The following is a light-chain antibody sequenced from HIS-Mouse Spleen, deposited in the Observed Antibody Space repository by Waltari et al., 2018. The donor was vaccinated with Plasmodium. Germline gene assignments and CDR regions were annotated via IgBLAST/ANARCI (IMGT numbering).Light chain of an antibody. CDR3: QQYGSSGT. CDR2: GAS. Sequence: EIVLTHSPGTLSSSPGERATLSCRASQSVSSSYLAWYQQQPGQAPRLLIYGASSRATGIPDRFSGSGSGTDFTLTISRLEPEDYAVYYCQQYGSSGTFGQGTKVEIK. V-gene: IGKV3-20*01. J-gene: IGKJ1*01. CDR1: QSVSSSY.